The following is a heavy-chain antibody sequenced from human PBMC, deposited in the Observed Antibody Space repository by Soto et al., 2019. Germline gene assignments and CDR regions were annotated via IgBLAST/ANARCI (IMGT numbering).Heavy chain of an antibody. CDR1: GGTFSSYA. V-gene: IGHV1-69*01. CDR2: IIAILGKA. CDR3: ARERGGAIIVGVTGTFDV. J-gene: IGHJ3*01. Sequence: QVQLVQSGAEVKKPGSSVKVSCKASGGTFSSYAISWVRQAPGQGLEWMGGIIAILGKANYAEKFQGRVTLTADESTSTAYMGLSSLRSEDTAVYYCARERGGAIIVGVTGTFDVWGQGTLVTVSS. D-gene: IGHD3-22*01.